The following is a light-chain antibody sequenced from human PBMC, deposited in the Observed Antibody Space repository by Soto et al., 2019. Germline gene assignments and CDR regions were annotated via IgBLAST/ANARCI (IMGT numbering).Light chain of an antibody. V-gene: IGLV1-51*02. CDR3: ATWDRSLSVGV. CDR1: SSNFGSNS. CDR2: ETN. Sequence: SVVTQPGSVSATPGQKVTISCSGSSSNFGSNSVSWYQQLPGTAPKLLVYETNRRPSGIPDRFSGSKSGTSATLGITGLQTGDEADYYCATWDRSLSVGVFGTGTKVTVL. J-gene: IGLJ1*01.